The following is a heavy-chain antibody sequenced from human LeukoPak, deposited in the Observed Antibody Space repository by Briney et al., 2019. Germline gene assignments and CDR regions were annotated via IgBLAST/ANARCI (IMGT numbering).Heavy chain of an antibody. Sequence: PGGSLRLSCSASGFIFTTYWMHWVREAPGKGLVWVARINSDGSDTYYADSVKGRFTISRDNSKDTVYLQMNSLRAEDTAVYYCAKDLDDFWSGTFDYWGQGTLVTVSS. CDR3: AKDLDDFWSGTFDY. V-gene: IGHV3-74*01. J-gene: IGHJ4*02. D-gene: IGHD3-3*01. CDR2: INSDGSDT. CDR1: GFIFTTYW.